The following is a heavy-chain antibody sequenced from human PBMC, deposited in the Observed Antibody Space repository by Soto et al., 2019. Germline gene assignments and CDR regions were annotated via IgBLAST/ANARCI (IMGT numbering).Heavy chain of an antibody. D-gene: IGHD5-18*01. CDR3: AKDLLQISYGLRRIYYYSYHGMDV. Sequence: QVQLVESGGGVVQPGSSLRLSCVASGFTFSTYGMHWVRQAPGKGLEWVAVISYDTNNKYYADSVKGRFTISRDNSINTLYLQVSSLRVEDTAVYYCAKDLLQISYGLRRIYYYSYHGMDVWGQGTTVTVSS. CDR1: GFTFSTYG. CDR2: ISYDTNNK. J-gene: IGHJ6*02. V-gene: IGHV3-30*18.